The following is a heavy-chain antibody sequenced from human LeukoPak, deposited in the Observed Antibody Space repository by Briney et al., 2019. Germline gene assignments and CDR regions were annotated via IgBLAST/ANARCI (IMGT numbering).Heavy chain of an antibody. V-gene: IGHV3-23*01. CDR1: GFTFSSYA. Sequence: GGSLRLSCAASGFTFSSYAMSWVRQAPGKGLEWVSAISGSGGSTYYADSVKGRLTISRDNSKNTLYLQMNSLRAEDTAVYYCAKHPYCSSTSCYYFDYWGRGTLVTVSS. J-gene: IGHJ4*02. CDR2: ISGSGGST. D-gene: IGHD2-2*01. CDR3: AKHPYCSSTSCYYFDY.